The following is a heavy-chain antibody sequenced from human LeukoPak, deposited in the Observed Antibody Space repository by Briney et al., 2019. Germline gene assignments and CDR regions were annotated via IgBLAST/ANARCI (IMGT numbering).Heavy chain of an antibody. V-gene: IGHV1-18*01. CDR2: ISAYNGNT. D-gene: IGHD3-10*01. J-gene: IGHJ4*02. CDR1: GYTFTSYG. Sequence: ASVKVSCKASGYTFTSYGISWVRQAPGQGLEWMGWISAYNGNTNYAQKFQGRVTITADKSTSTAYLELRGLRSDDTAVYYCTRDAYGSGKGYFDYWGQGTLVTVSS. CDR3: TRDAYGSGKGYFDY.